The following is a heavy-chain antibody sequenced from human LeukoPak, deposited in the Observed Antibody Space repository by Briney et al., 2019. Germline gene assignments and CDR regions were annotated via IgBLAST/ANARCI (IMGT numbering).Heavy chain of an antibody. D-gene: IGHD4-23*01. V-gene: IGHV4-34*01. CDR1: GGSFSGYY. CDR3: ARDTGTVVDY. J-gene: IGHJ4*02. Sequence: TETLSLTCAVYGGSFSGYYWSWIRQPPGKGPEWIGEINHSGSTNYNPSLKSRVTISVDTSKNQFSLKLSSVTAADTAVYYCARDTGTVVDYWGQGTLVTVSS. CDR2: INHSGST.